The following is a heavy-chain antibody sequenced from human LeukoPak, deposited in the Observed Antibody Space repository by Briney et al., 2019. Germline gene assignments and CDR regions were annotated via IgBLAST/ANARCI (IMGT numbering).Heavy chain of an antibody. Sequence: SETLSLTCTVSGGSISSSSYYWGWIRQPPGKGLEWIGSIYYSGSTYYNPSLKSRVTISVDTSKNQFSLKLSSVTAADTAVYYCARGGSSWSKLINWFDPWGQGTLVTVSS. D-gene: IGHD6-13*01. CDR2: IYYSGST. CDR3: ARGGSSWSKLINWFDP. CDR1: GGSISSSSYY. J-gene: IGHJ5*02. V-gene: IGHV4-39*07.